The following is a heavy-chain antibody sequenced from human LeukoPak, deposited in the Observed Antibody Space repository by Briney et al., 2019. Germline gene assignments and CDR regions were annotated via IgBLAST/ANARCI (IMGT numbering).Heavy chain of an antibody. CDR1: GGSIRSYY. V-gene: IGHV4-59*01. Sequence: SETLSLTCTVSGGSIRSYYWSWIRQPPGKGLEWIGYIYYSGSTNYNPSLKSRVTISVDTSKNQFSLKLSSVTAADTAVYYCARVYCSSTSCYIGYFDYWGQGTLVTVSS. CDR3: ARVYCSSTSCYIGYFDY. J-gene: IGHJ4*02. D-gene: IGHD2-2*02. CDR2: IYYSGST.